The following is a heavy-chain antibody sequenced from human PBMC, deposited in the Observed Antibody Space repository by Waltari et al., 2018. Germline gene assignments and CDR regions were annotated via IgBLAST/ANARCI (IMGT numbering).Heavy chain of an antibody. Sequence: QVQLQESGPGLVKPSETLSLTCTVSGGSISSYCWSWIRQPPGKGLEWIGYIYYSGSTNYNPSLKSRVTISVDTSKNQFSLKLSSVTAADTAVYYCARDRRSGSYFYGMDVWGQGTTVTVSS. CDR2: IYYSGST. CDR3: ARDRRSGSYFYGMDV. D-gene: IGHD1-26*01. V-gene: IGHV4-59*01. CDR1: GGSISSYC. J-gene: IGHJ6*02.